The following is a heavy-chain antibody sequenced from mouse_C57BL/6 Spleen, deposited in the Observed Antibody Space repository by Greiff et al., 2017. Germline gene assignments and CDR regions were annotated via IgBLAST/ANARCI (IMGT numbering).Heavy chain of an antibody. Sequence: QVQLQQSGAELVKPGASVKISCKASGYAFSSYWMNWVKQRPGKGLEWIGQIYPGDGDTNYNGKFKGKATLTADKSSSTAYMQLSSLTSEDSAVYFCARGHYSTSWFAYWGQGTLVTVSA. J-gene: IGHJ3*01. CDR2: IYPGDGDT. CDR1: GYAFSSYW. CDR3: ARGHYSTSWFAY. V-gene: IGHV1-80*01. D-gene: IGHD2-5*01.